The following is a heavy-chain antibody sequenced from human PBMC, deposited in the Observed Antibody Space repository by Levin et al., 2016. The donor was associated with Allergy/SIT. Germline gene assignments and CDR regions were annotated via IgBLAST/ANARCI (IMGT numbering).Heavy chain of an antibody. CDR3: ARHWCSGRTCDSPPKYYYYGMDV. D-gene: IGHD2-15*01. CDR1: GYTFTGYY. Sequence: ASVKVSCKASGYTFTGYYMHWVRQAPGQGLEWMGWINPNSGGTKYAQKFQGSVTMTRDTSISTVYMELSSLRSDDTAVYYCARHWCSGRTCDSPPKYYYYGMDVWGQGTTVTVSS. V-gene: IGHV1-2*02. CDR2: INPNSGGT. J-gene: IGHJ6*02.